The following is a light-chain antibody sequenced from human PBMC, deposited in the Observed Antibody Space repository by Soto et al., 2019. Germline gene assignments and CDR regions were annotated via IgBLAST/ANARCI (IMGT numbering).Light chain of an antibody. CDR3: QQYGSSPLT. J-gene: IGKJ4*01. CDR2: GAS. V-gene: IGKV3-20*01. CDR1: QTVSSNF. Sequence: EIVLTQSPGTLSLSPGERATLSCRASQTVSSNFLAWFQQKPGQAPRFVIYGASSRATGIPDRFSGSGSGTDFTLTINRLEPEAFAVYYCQQYGSSPLTFGGGTKVEIK.